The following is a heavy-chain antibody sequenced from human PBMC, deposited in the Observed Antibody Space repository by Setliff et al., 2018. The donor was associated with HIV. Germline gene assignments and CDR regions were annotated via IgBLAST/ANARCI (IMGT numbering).Heavy chain of an antibody. J-gene: IGHJ4*02. CDR3: ARGTGSYSYFDS. V-gene: IGHV1-69*13. CDR1: DVTPSNYA. D-gene: IGHD1-26*01. CDR2: IIPVFATA. Sequence: SVKVSCKVSDVTPSNYALNWVRQAPGQGLEWMGAIIPVFATANYAQKFQGRVTITADESTLTAYMGLSSLTSEDTAVYFCARGTGSYSYFDSWGLGTLVTVSS.